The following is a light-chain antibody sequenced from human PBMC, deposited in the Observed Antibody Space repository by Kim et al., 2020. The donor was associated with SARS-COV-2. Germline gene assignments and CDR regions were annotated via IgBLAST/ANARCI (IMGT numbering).Light chain of an antibody. CDR3: QAWDSSAVV. V-gene: IGLV3-1*01. J-gene: IGLJ2*01. CDR2: QDS. Sequence: VSPGQTASIAFSGDRLGDKYACWYQQKPGQSPVLVIYQDSKRPSGIPERFSGSNSGNTATLTISETQAMDEADYYCQAWDSSAVVFGGGTQLTVL. CDR1: RLGDKY.